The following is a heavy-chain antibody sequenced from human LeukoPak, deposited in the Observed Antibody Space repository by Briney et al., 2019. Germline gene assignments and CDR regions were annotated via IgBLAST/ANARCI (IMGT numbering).Heavy chain of an antibody. CDR1: GGSISSATYY. D-gene: IGHD2-15*01. J-gene: IGHJ5*02. CDR2: IYTSGST. Sequence: SETLSLTCTVSGGSISSATYYWNWIRQPAGKGLEWIGHIYTSGSTNYNPSLKSRVTISVDTSKNQFSLKLSSVTAADTAVYFCARWWGFDPWGQGTLVTVSS. CDR3: ARWWGFDP. V-gene: IGHV4-61*09.